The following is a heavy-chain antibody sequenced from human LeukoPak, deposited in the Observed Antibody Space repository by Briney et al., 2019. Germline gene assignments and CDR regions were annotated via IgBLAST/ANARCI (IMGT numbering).Heavy chain of an antibody. V-gene: IGHV3-15*01. CDR2: IKSKTDGGTT. J-gene: IGHJ4*02. D-gene: IGHD3-22*01. CDR3: TTPPVVVITGGGG. CDR1: GFTFSNAW. Sequence: GGSLRLSCAASGFTFSNAWMSWVRQAPGKGLEWVCRIKSKTDGGTTDYAAPVKGRFTISRDDSKNTLYLQMNSLKTEDTAVYYCTTPPVVVITGGGGWGQGTLVTVSS.